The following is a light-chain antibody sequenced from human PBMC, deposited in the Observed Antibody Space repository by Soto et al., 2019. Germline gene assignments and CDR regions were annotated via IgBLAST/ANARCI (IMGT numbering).Light chain of an antibody. J-gene: IGKJ5*01. CDR2: DAS. Sequence: IVLTQSPATLSLSPGERATLSCRASQSVSSYLAWYQHKPGQAPRLLIYDASNRATGIPARFSGSGSGTDFTLTISSLEPEDFALYYCQQRSNWTSLGQGTRLEIK. CDR3: QQRSNWTS. V-gene: IGKV3-11*01. CDR1: QSVSSY.